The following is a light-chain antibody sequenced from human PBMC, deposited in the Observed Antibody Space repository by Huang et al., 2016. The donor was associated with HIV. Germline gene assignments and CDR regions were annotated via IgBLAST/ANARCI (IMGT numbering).Light chain of an antibody. Sequence: EIVMTQSPPTLSASPGERATLSCRASQSVKRLAWYQQRPGQAPKLLVYDVSSRATGTPARFSGSVSGTDFTLTINTLQSEDFALYYCQQYDDWPPWSFGQGTRVDMK. CDR1: QSVKR. CDR3: QQYDDWPPWS. CDR2: DVS. J-gene: IGKJ1*01. V-gene: IGKV3-15*01.